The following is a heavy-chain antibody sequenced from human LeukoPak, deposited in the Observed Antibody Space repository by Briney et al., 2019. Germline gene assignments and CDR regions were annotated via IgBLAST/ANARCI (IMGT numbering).Heavy chain of an antibody. CDR1: GFTFSSYS. V-gene: IGHV3-21*01. Sequence: GGSLRLSCAASGFTFSSYSMNWVRQAPGKGLEWVSSISSSSSYIYYADSVKGRFTISRDNAKNSLYLQMNSLRAEDTAVYYCARDDDSSGYEGDWGQGTLVTVPS. J-gene: IGHJ4*02. CDR3: ARDDDSSGYEGD. D-gene: IGHD3-22*01. CDR2: ISSSSSYI.